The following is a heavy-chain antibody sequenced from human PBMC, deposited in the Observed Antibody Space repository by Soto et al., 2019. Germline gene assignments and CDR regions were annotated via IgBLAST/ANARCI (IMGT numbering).Heavy chain of an antibody. CDR3: ARAVLGGEDTGMGELEY. J-gene: IGHJ4*02. D-gene: IGHD5-18*01. CDR1: GGSISSYY. Sequence: SETLSLTCTVSGGSISSYYWSWIRQPPGKGLEWIGYIYYSGSTNYNPSLKSRVTISVDRSKNQFSLKLSSVTAADTAVYYCARAVLGGEDTGMGELEYWGQGTLVTVSS. V-gene: IGHV4-59*12. CDR2: IYYSGST.